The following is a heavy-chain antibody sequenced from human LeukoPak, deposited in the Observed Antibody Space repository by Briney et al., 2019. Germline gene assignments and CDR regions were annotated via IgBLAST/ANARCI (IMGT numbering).Heavy chain of an antibody. V-gene: IGHV1-8*02. D-gene: IGHD3-3*01. CDR2: MNPNSGNT. Sequence: ASVKVSCKASGCTFSGHYLHWVRQAPGQGLEWMGWMNPNSGNTGYAQKFQGRVTMTRNTSISTAYMELSSLRSEDTAVYYCARTAYYDFWSGLSPHYYYYGMDVWGQGTTVTVSS. CDR1: GCTFSGHY. CDR3: ARTAYYDFWSGLSPHYYYYGMDV. J-gene: IGHJ6*02.